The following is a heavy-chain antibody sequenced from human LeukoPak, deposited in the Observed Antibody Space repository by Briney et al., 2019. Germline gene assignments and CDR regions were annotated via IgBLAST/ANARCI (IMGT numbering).Heavy chain of an antibody. CDR2: INHSGST. V-gene: IGHV4-34*01. J-gene: IGHJ6*02. D-gene: IGHD3-10*01. CDR1: GGSFSGYY. Sequence: SETLSPTCAVYGGSFSGYYWSWIRQPPGKGLGWIGEINHSGSTNYNPSLKSRVTISVDTSKNQFSLKLSSVTAADTAVYYCARGREYYGSGRFYYYGMDVWGQGTTVTVSS. CDR3: ARGREYYGSGRFYYYGMDV.